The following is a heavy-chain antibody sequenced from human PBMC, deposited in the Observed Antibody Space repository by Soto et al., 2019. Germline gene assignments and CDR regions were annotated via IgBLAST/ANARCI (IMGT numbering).Heavy chain of an antibody. J-gene: IGHJ6*02. V-gene: IGHV5-51*01. CDR1: GYSFTSYW. D-gene: IGHD2-2*01. CDR2: IYPGDSDT. Sequence: GESLKISCKGSGYSFTSYWIGWVRQMPGKGLEWMGIIYPGDSDTRYSPSFQGQVTISADKSISTAYLQWSSLKASDTAMSYCARRSRYAVGVYGMDVWGQGTTVTVSS. CDR3: ARRSRYAVGVYGMDV.